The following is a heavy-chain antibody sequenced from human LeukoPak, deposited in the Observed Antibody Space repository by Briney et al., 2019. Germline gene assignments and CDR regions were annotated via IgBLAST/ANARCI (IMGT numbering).Heavy chain of an antibody. D-gene: IGHD2-15*01. CDR3: ARDRHPYCSGGSCYSWTSPNWFDP. CDR1: GYTFTGYY. CDR2: IIPIFGTA. Sequence: VASVKVSCKASGYTFTGYYMHWVRQAPGQGLEWMGGIIPIFGTANYAQKFQGRVTITADKSTSTAYMELSSLRSEDTAVYYCARDRHPYCSGGSCYSWTSPNWFDPWGQGTLVTVSS. J-gene: IGHJ5*02. V-gene: IGHV1-69*06.